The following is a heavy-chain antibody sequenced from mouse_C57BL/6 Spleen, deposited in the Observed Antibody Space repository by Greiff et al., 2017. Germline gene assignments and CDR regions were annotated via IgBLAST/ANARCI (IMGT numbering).Heavy chain of an antibody. CDR3: TLYDGYWAWFAY. D-gene: IGHD2-3*01. Sequence: EVKVEESGGGLVQPGGSMKLSCVASGFTFSNYWMNWVRQSPEKGLEWVAQIRLKSDNYATHYAESVKGRFTISRDDSKSSVYLQMNNLRAEDTGIYYCTLYDGYWAWFAYWGQGTLVTVSA. CDR2: IRLKSDNYAT. CDR1: GFTFSNYW. J-gene: IGHJ3*01. V-gene: IGHV6-3*01.